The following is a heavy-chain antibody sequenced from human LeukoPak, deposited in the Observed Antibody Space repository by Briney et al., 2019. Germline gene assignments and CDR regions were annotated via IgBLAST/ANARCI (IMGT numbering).Heavy chain of an antibody. CDR2: INPNSGGT. V-gene: IGHV1-2*02. CDR1: GCTFTGYY. J-gene: IGHJ5*02. Sequence: GPSVKVSFKASGCTFTGYYMHWGRQAAGQGLEWMGWINPNSGGTNYSQKFLGRVTITRDTSISPAYMELTRLRSDDTAVYYCARGTQNWFDPWGQGTLVTVSS. CDR3: ARGTQNWFDP.